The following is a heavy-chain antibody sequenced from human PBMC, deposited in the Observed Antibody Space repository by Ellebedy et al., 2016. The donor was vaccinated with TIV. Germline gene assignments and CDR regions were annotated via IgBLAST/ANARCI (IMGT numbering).Heavy chain of an antibody. V-gene: IGHV3-23*01. J-gene: IGHJ4*02. Sequence: PGESLKISCAASGFTFSSYAMSWVRQAPGKGLEWVSAISGSSSTTWYADSVRGRFIISRDNFKNTLYLQMTSLRAEDTDVYYCAKDLHYWSANDFWGQGTLVTVSS. CDR1: GFTFSSYA. D-gene: IGHD3-3*02. CDR2: ISGSSSTT. CDR3: AKDLHYWSANDF.